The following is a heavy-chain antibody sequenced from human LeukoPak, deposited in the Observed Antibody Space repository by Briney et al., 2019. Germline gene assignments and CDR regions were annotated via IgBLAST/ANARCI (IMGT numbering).Heavy chain of an antibody. V-gene: IGHV3-21*01. Sequence: GGSLRLSCAASGFTFKTYNMNWVRQAPGKGLEWVSSISSSRSYIYYADAVNGRFTSSRDNAKKSLYLQMNSLRAEDTAVYYCAKDGAVSRDSSGDLFNWGQGTLVTVSS. D-gene: IGHD3-22*01. J-gene: IGHJ4*02. CDR1: GFTFKTYN. CDR2: ISSSRSYI. CDR3: AKDGAVSRDSSGDLFN.